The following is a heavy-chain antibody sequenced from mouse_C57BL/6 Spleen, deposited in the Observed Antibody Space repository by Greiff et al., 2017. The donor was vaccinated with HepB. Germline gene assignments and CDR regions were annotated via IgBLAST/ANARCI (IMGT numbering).Heavy chain of an antibody. CDR3: ARSGGEGSSYNYAMDY. D-gene: IGHD1-1*01. Sequence: QVQLQQPGAELVKPGASVKLSCKASGYTFTSYWMHWVKQRPGQGLEWIGMIHPNSGSTNYNEKFKSKATLTVDKSSSTAYMQLSSLTSEDSAVYYCARSGGEGSSYNYAMDYWGQGTSVTVSS. J-gene: IGHJ4*01. CDR1: GYTFTSYW. CDR2: IHPNSGST. V-gene: IGHV1-64*01.